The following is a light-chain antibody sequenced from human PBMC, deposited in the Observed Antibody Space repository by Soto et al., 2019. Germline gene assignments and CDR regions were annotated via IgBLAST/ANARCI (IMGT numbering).Light chain of an antibody. J-gene: IGLJ1*01. CDR2: DVS. CDR3: SSSTISSFYV. Sequence: QSALTQPASVSGSPGQSITISCTGTSSDVGGYNYVSWYQQHPGKAPKLMIYDVSNRPSGVSNRFSGSKSGNTASLTISGLQAEDEADDYCSSSTISSFYVFGTGTKLTVL. V-gene: IGLV2-14*01. CDR1: SSDVGGYNY.